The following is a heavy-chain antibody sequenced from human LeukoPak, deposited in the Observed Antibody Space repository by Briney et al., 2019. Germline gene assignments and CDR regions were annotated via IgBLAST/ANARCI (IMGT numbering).Heavy chain of an antibody. V-gene: IGHV4-59*08. CDR2: ISYFGST. D-gene: IGHD2-21*02. Sequence: SETLSLTCAVSGVSINSYYWSWIRQPPGKGLEWIGYISYFGSTNYNPSLKSRVTISLDTSKNQFSLKLSSVTAADTAVYYCARPQYSAADCYHAFDIWGQGTLVTVSS. CDR1: GVSINSYY. CDR3: ARPQYSAADCYHAFDI. J-gene: IGHJ3*02.